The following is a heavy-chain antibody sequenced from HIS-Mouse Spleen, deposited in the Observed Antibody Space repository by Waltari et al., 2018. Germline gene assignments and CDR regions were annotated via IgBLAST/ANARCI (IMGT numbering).Heavy chain of an antibody. CDR3: ARIRGTAMGFDAFDI. Sequence: QVQLQQWGAGLLKPSETLSLTCAVYGGSFSGYYWSWIRQPPGKGLEWIGEINHSGSTNSNPSLKSRVTISVDTSKNQFSLKLSSVTAADTAVYYCARIRGTAMGFDAFDIWGQGTMVTVSS. J-gene: IGHJ3*02. CDR2: INHSGST. CDR1: GGSFSGYY. D-gene: IGHD5-18*01. V-gene: IGHV4-34*01.